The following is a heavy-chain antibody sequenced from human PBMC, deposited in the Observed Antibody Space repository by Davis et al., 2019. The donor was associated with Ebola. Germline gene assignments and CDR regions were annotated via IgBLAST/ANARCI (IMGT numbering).Heavy chain of an antibody. V-gene: IGHV1-2*04. CDR3: GRGGGSSKRTMGY. CDR1: GYTFTGYY. J-gene: IGHJ4*02. CDR2: INPNSGGT. D-gene: IGHD1-26*01. Sequence: ASVKVSCKASGYTFTGYYMHWVRQAPGQGLEWMGWINPNSGGTNYAQKFQGWVTMTRDTSISTAYMELSRLRSDDTAVYSCGRGGGSSKRTMGYWGQGTLVTVSS.